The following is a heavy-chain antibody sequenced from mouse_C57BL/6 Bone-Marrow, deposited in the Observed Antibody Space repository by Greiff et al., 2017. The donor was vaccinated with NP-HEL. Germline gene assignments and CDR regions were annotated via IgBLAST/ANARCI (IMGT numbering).Heavy chain of an antibody. J-gene: IGHJ4*01. CDR1: GFTFSDYG. CDR3: ARIYYDYDADAMDY. D-gene: IGHD2-4*01. V-gene: IGHV5-17*01. CDR2: ISSGSSTI. Sequence: EVKLMASGGGLVKPGGSLKLSCAASGFTFSDYGMHWVRQAPEKGLEWVAYISSGSSTIYYADTVQGRFTISRDNAKNTLFLQMTSLRSEDTAMYYCARIYYDYDADAMDYWGQGTSVTVSS.